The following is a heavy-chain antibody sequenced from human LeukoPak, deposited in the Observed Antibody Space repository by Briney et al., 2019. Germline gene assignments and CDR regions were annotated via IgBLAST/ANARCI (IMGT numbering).Heavy chain of an antibody. Sequence: GGSLRLSCEGSAFIFSGHWMNWVRQTPGKGLEWVANIKQDGSEGYYVDSVKGRFTISRDNTKNSLYLRMNSLRAEDTAIYYCARVNDYDFWSGYFDYWGQGTLVTVSS. CDR2: IKQDGSEG. CDR3: ARVNDYDFWSGYFDY. J-gene: IGHJ4*02. V-gene: IGHV3-7*03. D-gene: IGHD3-3*01. CDR1: AFIFSGHW.